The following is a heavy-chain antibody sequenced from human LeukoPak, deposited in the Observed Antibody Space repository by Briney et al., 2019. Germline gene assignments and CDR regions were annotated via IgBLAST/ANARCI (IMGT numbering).Heavy chain of an antibody. D-gene: IGHD5/OR15-5a*01. Sequence: GGSLRLSCVASGFTVSTNYMSWVRQAPGKGLEWVSVIYSGGSTYYADSVKGRFTISRDNSKNTLYLQMNSLRAEDTAVYYCAKALVSYYYYYYMDVWGKGTTVTVSS. J-gene: IGHJ6*03. CDR3: AKALVSYYYYYYMDV. CDR1: GFTVSTNY. V-gene: IGHV3-53*01. CDR2: IYSGGST.